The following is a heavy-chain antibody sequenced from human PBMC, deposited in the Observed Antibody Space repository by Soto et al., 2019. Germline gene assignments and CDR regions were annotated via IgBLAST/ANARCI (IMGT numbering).Heavy chain of an antibody. CDR2: INEDGSGK. J-gene: IGHJ4*02. Sequence: GGSLRLSCAVSGLTFSRYWMNWVRQAPGKGLEWVANINEDGSGKNYVDPVKGRFTVSRDNAKNSLYLQMNSLGAEDTAVYYCARASLGSSTDYWGQGILVTVSS. V-gene: IGHV3-7*01. CDR1: GLTFSRYW. CDR3: ARASLGSSTDY. D-gene: IGHD5-12*01.